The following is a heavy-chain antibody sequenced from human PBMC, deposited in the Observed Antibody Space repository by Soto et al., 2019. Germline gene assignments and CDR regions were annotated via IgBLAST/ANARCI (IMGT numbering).Heavy chain of an antibody. J-gene: IGHJ4*02. CDR2: ISANSGDT. CDR3: ARDFRDSCRGTSCIYFDY. D-gene: IGHD2-2*01. V-gene: IGHV1-18*01. CDR1: GYTFASYG. Sequence: ASGKVSCKASGYTFASYGFSWVRQAPGQGLEWVAWISANSGDTNSAQKFQDRVTLTTDTSTSTAYMDLRSLRSDDTAVYYCARDFRDSCRGTSCIYFDYWGQGTLVTVSS.